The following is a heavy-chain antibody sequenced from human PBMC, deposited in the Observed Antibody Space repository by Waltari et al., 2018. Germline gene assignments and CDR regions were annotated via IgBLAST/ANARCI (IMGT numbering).Heavy chain of an antibody. CDR1: GYSISSGYY. Sequence: QVQLQESGPGLVKPSETLSLTCAVSGYSISSGYYWGWLRQPPGKGLEWIGSIYHSGSTYYNPSLKSRVTISVDTSKNQFSLKLSSVTAADTAVYYCARGIFGVVIIPPFDYWGQGTLVTVSS. V-gene: IGHV4-38-2*01. CDR2: IYHSGST. CDR3: ARGIFGVVIIPPFDY. J-gene: IGHJ4*02. D-gene: IGHD3-3*01.